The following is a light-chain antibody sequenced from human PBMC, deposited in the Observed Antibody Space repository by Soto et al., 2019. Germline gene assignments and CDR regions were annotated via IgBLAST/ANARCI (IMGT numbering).Light chain of an antibody. J-gene: IGKJ5*01. CDR3: QQRSSWIT. Sequence: VLTKSPGPLSLSPRERATLSCRASQSVSTYLAWYQQKPGQAPRLLIYDASNRATGIPARFSGSGSATDFTLTISSLEPDDFAVYYCQQRSSWITVGQGTRLEIK. CDR1: QSVSTY. CDR2: DAS. V-gene: IGKV3-11*01.